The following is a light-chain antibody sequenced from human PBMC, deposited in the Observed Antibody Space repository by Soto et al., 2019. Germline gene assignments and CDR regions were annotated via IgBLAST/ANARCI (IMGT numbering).Light chain of an antibody. CDR3: SAYAGSPYLYV. CDR2: EVS. V-gene: IGLV2-8*01. Sequence: QSALTQPPSASGSPGQSVTISCTGTSFDVGGYNYVSWYQQHPGKAPQVLMYEVSKRPSGVPDRFSGSKSGNTASLTVSGLQAGDEADYYCSAYAGSPYLYVFGSGTKVTVL. J-gene: IGLJ1*01. CDR1: SFDVGGYNY.